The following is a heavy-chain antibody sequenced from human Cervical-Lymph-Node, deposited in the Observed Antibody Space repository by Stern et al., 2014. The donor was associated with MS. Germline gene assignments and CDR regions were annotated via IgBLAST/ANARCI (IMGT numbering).Heavy chain of an antibody. J-gene: IGHJ1*01. V-gene: IGHV5-51*03. CDR3: ARGYCNGGSCYSEYFQH. Sequence: EGQLVQSGAEVKKPGESLTISCKGSGYTFTKYWLGWVRQMPGKGLEWMGIIYPEDSATRYRPAFQGQVTISANRSTNTAYLQWSSMKASDTAIYYCARGYCNGGSCYSEYFQHWGQGTLVTVSS. D-gene: IGHD2-15*01. CDR2: IYPEDSAT. CDR1: GYTFTKYW.